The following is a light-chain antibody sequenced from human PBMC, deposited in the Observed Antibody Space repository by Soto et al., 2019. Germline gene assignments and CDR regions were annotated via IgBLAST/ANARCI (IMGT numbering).Light chain of an antibody. CDR3: SSYTATNTYV. CDR2: EVS. CDR1: TSDVGNYNY. V-gene: IGLV2-14*01. J-gene: IGLJ1*01. Sequence: QSALTQPASVSGSPGQSITISCTGTTSDVGNYNYVSWYQHHPGKAPKLIIYEVSYRSTGASNRFSGTKSGNTASLTISGLQVEDEADYYCSSYTATNTYVFGTGTKLTVL.